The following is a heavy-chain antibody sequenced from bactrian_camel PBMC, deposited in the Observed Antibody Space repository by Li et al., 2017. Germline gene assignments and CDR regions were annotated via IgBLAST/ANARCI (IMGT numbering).Heavy chain of an antibody. CDR2: IYLRGGTT. J-gene: IGHJ6*01. CDR3: AARGPYCYTKLSVRDFTY. V-gene: IGHV3S60*01. Sequence: HVQLVESGGGSVQTGGSLNLTCEAARWPYASNAMAWFRQAPGKEREGVACIYLRGGTTYYADSVKGRFTLSQDNAKNTVYLQMNSLKPEDTAMYYCAARGPYCYTKLSVRDFTYWGQGTQVTVS. D-gene: IGHD2*01. CDR1: RWPYASNA.